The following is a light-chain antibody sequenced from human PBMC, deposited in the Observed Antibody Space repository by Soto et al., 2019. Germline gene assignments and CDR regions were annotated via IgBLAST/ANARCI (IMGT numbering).Light chain of an antibody. CDR1: SSNIGSNT. J-gene: IGLJ2*01. CDR2: SND. CDR3: VAWDGSLNGWV. V-gene: IGLV1-44*01. Sequence: QSVLTQAPSASGTPGQRATISCSGSSSNIGSNTVSWYQQVPGTAPKLLIYSNDQRPSGVPDRFSGSKSGTSASLAIGGLQSEDEADYYCVAWDGSLNGWVFGGGTKVTVL.